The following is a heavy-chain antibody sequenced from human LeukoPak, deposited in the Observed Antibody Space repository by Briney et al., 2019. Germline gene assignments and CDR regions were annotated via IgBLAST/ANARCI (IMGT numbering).Heavy chain of an antibody. CDR3: ARDAGRFGELPQF. J-gene: IGHJ4*02. CDR1: GYTFTDYY. D-gene: IGHD3-10*01. CDR2: INPNSGGT. V-gene: IGHV1-2*04. Sequence: GASVKVSCKASGYTFTDYYMQWVRQAPGQGLEWMGWINPNSGGTHYVQRFQGWVTMTRDTSISTAYMELSRLTSDDTAVYYCARDAGRFGELPQFWGQGTLVTVSS.